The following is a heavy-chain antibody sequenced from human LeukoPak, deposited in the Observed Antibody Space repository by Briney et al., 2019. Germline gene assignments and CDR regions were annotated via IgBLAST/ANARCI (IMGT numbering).Heavy chain of an antibody. CDR1: GYTFTSYG. Sequence: ASVKVSCKASGYTFTSYGISWVRQAPGQGLEWMGWISAYNGNTNYAQKLQGRVTMTTDTSTSTASMELRSLRSDDTAVYYCARGTGIVVVPASFGGWFDPWGQGTLVTVSS. CDR2: ISAYNGNT. J-gene: IGHJ5*02. D-gene: IGHD2-2*01. CDR3: ARGTGIVVVPASFGGWFDP. V-gene: IGHV1-18*01.